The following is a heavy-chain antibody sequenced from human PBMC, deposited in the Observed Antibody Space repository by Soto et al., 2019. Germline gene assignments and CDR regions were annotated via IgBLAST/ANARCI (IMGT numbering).Heavy chain of an antibody. CDR2: IYYRGTT. Sequence: QVQLQESGPGLVKPSETLSLTCSVSGVSTSNHYWTWIRKPPGQGPEWIGCIYYRGTTNYNASFNSRVTISLDTSKNQFSLKLPSVTTADTAVYYCARGGGSPYNDHEFDYWGQGILVTVSS. J-gene: IGHJ4*02. CDR3: ARGGGSPYNDHEFDY. V-gene: IGHV4-59*11. CDR1: GVSTSNHY. D-gene: IGHD1-1*01.